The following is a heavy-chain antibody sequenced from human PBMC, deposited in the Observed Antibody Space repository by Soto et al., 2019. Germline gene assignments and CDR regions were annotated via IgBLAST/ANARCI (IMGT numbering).Heavy chain of an antibody. Sequence: QVQLAESGGGLVEPGGYLRISCAASGFTFSDYDMNWIRQSPGKGLEWVSFVSSSGTTMYFADSVKGRFTISRDNAKNSLYLQMNSLRAEDTAVYYCARMGPRAARPSYWGQGTLVTVSS. J-gene: IGHJ4*02. D-gene: IGHD6-6*01. CDR2: VSSSGTTM. V-gene: IGHV3-11*01. CDR1: GFTFSDYD. CDR3: ARMGPRAARPSY.